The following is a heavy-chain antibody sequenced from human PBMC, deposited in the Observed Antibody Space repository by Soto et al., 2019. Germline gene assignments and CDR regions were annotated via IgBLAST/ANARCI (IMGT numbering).Heavy chain of an antibody. V-gene: IGHV3-48*02. J-gene: IGHJ4*03. D-gene: IGHD1-20*01. CDR3: ARDRGVNNLAY. CDR1: GFTCRNYA. CDR2: ISIGSTTI. Sequence: GGSLRLSCAASGFTCRNYALNWVRQAPGKGLEWVSYISIGSTTIYYADSVEGRFTISRDNAKDSLYLQMNSLRDEDTAVYYCARDRGVNNLAYSGHGNLVTVSS.